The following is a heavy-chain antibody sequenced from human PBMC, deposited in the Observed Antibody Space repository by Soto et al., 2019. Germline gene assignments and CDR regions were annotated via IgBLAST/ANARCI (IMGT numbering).Heavy chain of an antibody. J-gene: IGHJ5*02. CDR2: ISSSGSTI. Sequence: GGSLRLSCAASGFTFSDYYMSWIRQAPGKGLEWVSYISSSGSTIQYAESVKGRFTISRDNAKNSLYLQMNSVRAEDTAVYYCARAPPEFWSGQRGGYNWFDPWGQGTLVTVSS. D-gene: IGHD3-3*01. CDR3: ARAPPEFWSGQRGGYNWFDP. V-gene: IGHV3-11*01. CDR1: GFTFSDYY.